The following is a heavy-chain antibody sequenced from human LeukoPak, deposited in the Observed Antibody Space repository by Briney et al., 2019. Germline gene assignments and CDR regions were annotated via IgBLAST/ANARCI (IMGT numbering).Heavy chain of an antibody. V-gene: IGHV1-2*02. CDR3: ATDDGGYYYYMDV. Sequence: ASVKVSCKASGYTFTGYYMHRVRQAPGQGLEWMGWINPNSGGTNYAQKFQGRVTMTRDTSISTAYMELSRLRSDDTAVYYCATDDGGYYYYMDVWGKGTTVTVSS. D-gene: IGHD3-10*01. CDR2: INPNSGGT. CDR1: GYTFTGYY. J-gene: IGHJ6*03.